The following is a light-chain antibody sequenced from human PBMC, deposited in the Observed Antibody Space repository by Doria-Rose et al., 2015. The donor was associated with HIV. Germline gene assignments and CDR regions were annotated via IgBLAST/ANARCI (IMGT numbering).Light chain of an antibody. CDR3: HQYGTSWT. CDR1: QSFSSTY. J-gene: IGKJ1*01. Sequence: TQSPGTLSLSPGERATLSCRASQSFSSTYLAWYRQKPGQAPSLLIYDGSTRATGIPDRFSASGSGTDLTLTINRLEPEDFALYYCHQYGTSWTFGQGTKVEI. CDR2: DGS. V-gene: IGKV3-20*01.